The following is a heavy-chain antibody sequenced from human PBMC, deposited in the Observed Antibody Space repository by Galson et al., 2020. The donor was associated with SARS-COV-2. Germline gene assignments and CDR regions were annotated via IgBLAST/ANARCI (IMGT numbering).Heavy chain of an antibody. J-gene: IGHJ6*02. CDR2: IWYDGSNK. V-gene: IGHV3-33*01. CDR1: GFTFSSYG. CDR3: ARDLFRGFGADSSGYYPPYYYYGMDV. D-gene: IGHD3-22*01. Sequence: GGSLRLSCAASGFTFSSYGMHWVRQAPGKGLEWVAVIWYDGSNKYYADSVKGRFTISRDNSKNTLYLQMNSLRAEDTAVYYCARDLFRGFGADSSGYYPPYYYYGMDVWGQGTTVTVSS.